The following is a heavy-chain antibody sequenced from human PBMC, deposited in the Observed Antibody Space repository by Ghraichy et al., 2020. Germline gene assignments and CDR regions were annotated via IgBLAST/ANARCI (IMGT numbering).Heavy chain of an antibody. CDR2: IYYSGNT. D-gene: IGHD3-22*01. CDR3: ARQRGRTDSDGTGFFDY. J-gene: IGHJ4*01. Sequence: SETLSLTCTVSGGYITSNTHYWGWIRQHPGKGLEWIGSIYYSGNTYYNPYLKSRIAISVDMSNNQFSLKLTSVTVADTAVYYCARQRGRTDSDGTGFFDYWGHGNLVTVSP. CDR1: GGYITSNTHY. V-gene: IGHV4-39*01.